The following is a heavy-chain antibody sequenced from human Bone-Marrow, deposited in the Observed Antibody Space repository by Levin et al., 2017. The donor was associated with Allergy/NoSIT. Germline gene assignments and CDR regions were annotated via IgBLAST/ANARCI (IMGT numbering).Heavy chain of an antibody. J-gene: IGHJ4*02. Sequence: PGGSLRLSCTGSGFGFDDYAMHWVRQTPGKGLEWVASISWDSGRLGHADSLKGRFTISRDNAKNSLYLQMNNLRPEDTAFYYCAKDKYSGYSTAYFFHADNWGQGMLVTVSS. CDR3: AKDKYSGYSTAYFFHADN. V-gene: IGHV3-9*01. CDR1: GFGFDDYA. CDR2: ISWDSGRL. D-gene: IGHD2-2*01.